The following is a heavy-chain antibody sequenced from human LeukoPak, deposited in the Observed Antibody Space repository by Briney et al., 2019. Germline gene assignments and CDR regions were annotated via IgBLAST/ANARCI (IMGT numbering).Heavy chain of an antibody. CDR3: ARGVVVPAAITYYYYYYMDV. Sequence: GRSLRLSCAASGFTFSSYAMHWVRQAPGKGLEWVAVISYDGSNKYYADSVRGRFTISRDNSKNTLYLQMNSLRAEDTAVYYCARGVVVPAAITYYYYYYMDVWGKGTTVTVSS. CDR2: ISYDGSNK. D-gene: IGHD2-2*02. V-gene: IGHV3-30-3*01. J-gene: IGHJ6*03. CDR1: GFTFSSYA.